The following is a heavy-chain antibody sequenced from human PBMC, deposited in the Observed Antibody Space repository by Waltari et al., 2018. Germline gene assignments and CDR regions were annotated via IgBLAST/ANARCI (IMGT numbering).Heavy chain of an antibody. D-gene: IGHD3-16*01. CDR2: INSDGSGT. V-gene: IGHV3-74*01. CDR3: VRRLDKRRGFDY. Sequence: EVELVESGGGLVQPGGSLRLSCAASGFTFLTYWMHWVRQAPGKGLVWVSRINSDGSGTSYADSGKGRYTISRDNAKNTVFLQMNSLRGEDTAVYYCVRRLDKRRGFDYWGQGTLVTVSS. CDR1: GFTFLTYW. J-gene: IGHJ4*02.